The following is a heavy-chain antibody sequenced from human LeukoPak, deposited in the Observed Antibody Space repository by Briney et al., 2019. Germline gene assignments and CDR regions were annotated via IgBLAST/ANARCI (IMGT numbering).Heavy chain of an antibody. Sequence: GASVKVSCKASGYTFTSYYMHWVRQAPGQGLEWMGIINPRDETTSYAQKFLGRVNMTRDTSTSTVYMELSSLRSEDTAVYYCARHTGSQGYCSSTSCYKGYYYMDVWGKGTTVTVSS. CDR1: GYTFTSYY. J-gene: IGHJ6*03. CDR3: ARHTGSQGYCSSTSCYKGYYYMDV. CDR2: INPRDETT. V-gene: IGHV1-46*01. D-gene: IGHD2-2*02.